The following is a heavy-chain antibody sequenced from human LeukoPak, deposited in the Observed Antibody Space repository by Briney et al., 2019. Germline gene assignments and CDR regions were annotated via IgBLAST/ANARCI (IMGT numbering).Heavy chain of an antibody. J-gene: IGHJ5*01. D-gene: IGHD1-1*01. CDR1: GGSFSGYY. Sequence: PSETLSLTCAVYGGSFSGYYWSWIRQPPGKGLEWIGEINHSGSTNYNPSLKSRVTISVDTSKNQFSLKLSSVTAADTAVYYCARDENWNGDGDKGYNWLDSWGQGTLVTVSS. V-gene: IGHV4-34*01. CDR3: ARDENWNGDGDKGYNWLDS. CDR2: INHSGST.